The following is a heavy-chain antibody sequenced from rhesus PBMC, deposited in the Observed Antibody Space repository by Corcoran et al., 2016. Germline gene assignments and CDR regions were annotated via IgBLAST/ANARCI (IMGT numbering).Heavy chain of an antibody. CDR2: IGGSSGST. CDR3: ARDMGHDYAYDY. CDR1: GYPISRGYG. D-gene: IGHD4-29*01. J-gene: IGHJ4*01. Sequence: QVQLQESGPGLVKPSETPSLTCAVSGYPISRGYGWSWFRQPPGKGLGWIGYIGGSSGSTNYNPSLKSRVTSAKDTSKNQFSLKLSSVTAADTAVYYCARDMGHDYAYDYWGQGVLVTVSS. V-gene: IGHV4-127*01.